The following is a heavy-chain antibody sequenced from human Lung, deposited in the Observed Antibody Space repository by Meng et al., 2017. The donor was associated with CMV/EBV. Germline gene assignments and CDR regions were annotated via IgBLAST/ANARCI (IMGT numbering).Heavy chain of an antibody. CDR3: AKAVFGVVIDY. V-gene: IGHV3-30*02. Sequence: GGSXRLXCAASGFTLKYYGMHWVRQAPGKGLEWVAFIHFDGSNEHYADSVTGRFTISRDNPKNMLYLEMNSLRVEDTAVYYCAKAVFGVVIDYLGQGTLVTVSS. J-gene: IGHJ4*02. CDR2: IHFDGSNE. D-gene: IGHD3-3*01. CDR1: GFTLKYYG.